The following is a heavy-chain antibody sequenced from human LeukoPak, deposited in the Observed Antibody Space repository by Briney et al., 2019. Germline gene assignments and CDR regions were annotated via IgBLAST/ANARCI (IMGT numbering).Heavy chain of an antibody. J-gene: IGHJ6*03. V-gene: IGHV1-18*01. CDR1: GYTITTYA. Sequence: ASVKVSCKASGYTITTYAITWVRQAPGQGLEWMGWIRANNGNTNYAQKLQGRVTMTTDTSTSTAYMELRSLRSDDTADYYCVRESIAPGGTMTTYYHYYYMDVWGEGTTVTVSS. CDR3: VRESIAPGGTMTTYYHYYYMDV. CDR2: IRANNGNT. D-gene: IGHD6-13*01.